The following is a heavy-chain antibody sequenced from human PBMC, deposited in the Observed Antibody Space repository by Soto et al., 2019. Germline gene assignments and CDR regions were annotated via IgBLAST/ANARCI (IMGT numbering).Heavy chain of an antibody. CDR2: TTPIIGTI. Sequence: QVQLVQSGAEVKKPGSSVKVSCKASGDTLSTYAISWVRQVPGQRLEWMGGTTPIIGTIDYAQKFQGRVTITADESTATSYMELRSLRSEDTAVYYCAAGDNSDTGDHWGQGTLVTVSS. CDR1: GDTLSTYA. V-gene: IGHV1-69*01. CDR3: AAGDNSDTGDH. D-gene: IGHD5-18*01. J-gene: IGHJ4*02.